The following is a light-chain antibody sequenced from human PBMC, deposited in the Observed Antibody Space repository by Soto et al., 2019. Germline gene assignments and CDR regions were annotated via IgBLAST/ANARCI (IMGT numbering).Light chain of an antibody. J-gene: IGKJ1*01. CDR2: DAS. CDR3: QQRGNRPPWT. Sequence: EIVMTQSRTTLSLSPGLRSTLSCRASQSVGKYLVWYQQKPGQAPRLLIYDASNRATGIPARFSGSGSGTDFTITISSLEPEDVAVYYCQQRGNRPPWTFGQGTKVDI. CDR1: QSVGKY. V-gene: IGKV3-11*01.